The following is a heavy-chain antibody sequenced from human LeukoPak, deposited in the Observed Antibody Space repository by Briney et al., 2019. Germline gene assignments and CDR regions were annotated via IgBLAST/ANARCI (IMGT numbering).Heavy chain of an antibody. CDR3: AKVADTAIVTIYSFHY. CDR1: GFTSSSYA. Sequence: GGSLRLSCAASGFTSSSYAMSWVRQAPGKGLEWVSAISGRGGSTYYADSLPGRFPLSRANSTNTLYLHINSLRAEDTAVYYCAKVADTAIVTIYSFHYWGQGTLVTVSS. D-gene: IGHD5-18*01. CDR2: ISGRGGST. V-gene: IGHV3-23*01. J-gene: IGHJ4*02.